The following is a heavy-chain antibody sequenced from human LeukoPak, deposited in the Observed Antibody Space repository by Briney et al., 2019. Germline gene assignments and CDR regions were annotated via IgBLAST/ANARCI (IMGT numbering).Heavy chain of an antibody. J-gene: IGHJ6*03. V-gene: IGHV5-51*01. CDR2: IYPGDSDT. CDR1: GYRFTSYW. Sequence: GASLKISFKGSGYRFTSYWIGWVRPMPGKGLEWMGIIYPGDSDTRYSPSFQGQVTISADKSISTAYLQWSSLKASDTAMYYCARGGWELLAYYYMDVWGKGTTVTVSS. CDR3: ARGGWELLAYYYMDV. D-gene: IGHD1-26*01.